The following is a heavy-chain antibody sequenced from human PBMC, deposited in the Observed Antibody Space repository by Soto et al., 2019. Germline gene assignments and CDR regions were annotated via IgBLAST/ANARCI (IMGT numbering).Heavy chain of an antibody. Sequence: GESLKLSCKGSEYSFANQWIGWVRQMPGKGLEWLGIISPDDSEILYSPSFQGQGTISADKSISTVYLRWSSLKASDTAIYYCTKRLRDVSIPGSWFDPWGQGTLVTSPQ. CDR3: TKRLRDVSIPGSWFDP. CDR1: EYSFANQW. CDR2: ISPDDSEI. J-gene: IGHJ5*02. D-gene: IGHD3-10*01. V-gene: IGHV5-51*01.